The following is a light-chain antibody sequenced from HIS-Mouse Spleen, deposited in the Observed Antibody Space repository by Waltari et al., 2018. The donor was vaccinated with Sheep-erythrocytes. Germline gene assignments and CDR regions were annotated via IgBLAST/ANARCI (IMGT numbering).Light chain of an antibody. CDR1: SSDVGGYNY. Sequence: QSALTQPPSASGSPGQSVTISCTGTSSDVGGYNYVSWDQQHPGKAPKLMIYEVSNRPSGAPVGFSGSKSGNTASLAVSGLQAEDEADYYCSSYAGSSTPWVFGGGTKLTVL. CDR3: SSYAGSSTPWV. J-gene: IGLJ3*02. CDR2: EVS. V-gene: IGLV2-8*01.